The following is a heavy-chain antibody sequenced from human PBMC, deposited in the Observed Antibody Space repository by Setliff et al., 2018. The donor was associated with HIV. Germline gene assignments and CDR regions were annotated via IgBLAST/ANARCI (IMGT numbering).Heavy chain of an antibody. CDR2: INQDGSEK. J-gene: IGHJ3*02. D-gene: IGHD3-3*01. CDR1: GFTVSSNY. V-gene: IGHV3-7*01. Sequence: GGSLRLSCAASGFTVSSNYMSWVRPAPGKGLEWVANINQDGSEKYYVDSVKGRFTISRDNSKNSLYLQMNSLRAEDTAVYYCARRGYNLPSGFDIWGQGTMVTVSS. CDR3: ARRGYNLPSGFDI.